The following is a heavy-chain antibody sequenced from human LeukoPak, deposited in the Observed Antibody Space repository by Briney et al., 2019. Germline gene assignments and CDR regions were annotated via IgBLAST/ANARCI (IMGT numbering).Heavy chain of an antibody. Sequence: SETLSLTCTVSGYSISSGYYWGWIRQPPGKGLEWIGTIYHSGSTYYNPSLQSRVTISVDTSKNQFSLKLSSVTATDTAVYYCARDRVGILKGDRVPFGGSDYWGQGTLVTVSS. J-gene: IGHJ4*02. CDR2: IYHSGST. V-gene: IGHV4-38-2*02. CDR3: ARDRVGILKGDRVPFGGSDY. D-gene: IGHD2-21*01. CDR1: GYSISSGYY.